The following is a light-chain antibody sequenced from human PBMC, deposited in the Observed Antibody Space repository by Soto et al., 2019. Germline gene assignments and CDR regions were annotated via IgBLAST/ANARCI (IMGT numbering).Light chain of an antibody. CDR1: QSVSSSY. CDR3: QQYGSAPLLT. J-gene: IGKJ4*01. V-gene: IGKV3-20*01. CDR2: GAS. Sequence: EIVLTQSPGTLSLSPGERATLSCRASQSVSSSYLAWYQQKPGQAPRLLIYGASSRATGIPDRFSGSGCGTDFSLPISRLEPEDFAVYYCQQYGSAPLLTFGGGTKVEIK.